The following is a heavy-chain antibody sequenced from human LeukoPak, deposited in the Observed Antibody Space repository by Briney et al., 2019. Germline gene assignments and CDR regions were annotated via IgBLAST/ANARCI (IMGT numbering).Heavy chain of an antibody. Sequence: GGSLRLSCSASGFTFNGFTFSNYAMHWVRQAPGKGLEYVSTISSNAGSTYYADSVKGRFIISRDNSKNTLYLQMSSLRAEDTAVYYCVKDNYDYLWGTCRFDYWGQGTLVTVSS. CDR1: GFTFNGFTFSNYA. V-gene: IGHV3-64D*06. CDR2: ISSNAGST. D-gene: IGHD3-16*02. CDR3: VKDNYDYLWGTCRFDY. J-gene: IGHJ4*02.